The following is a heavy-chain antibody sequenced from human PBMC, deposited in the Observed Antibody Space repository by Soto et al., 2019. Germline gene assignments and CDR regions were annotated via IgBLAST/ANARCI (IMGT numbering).Heavy chain of an antibody. V-gene: IGHV5-51*01. D-gene: IGHD6-13*01. CDR2: IDPGDSDT. Sequence: GESLKISCKASGYTFTTSWIGWVRQMPGQGLEWMGIIDPGDSDTRYSPSFQGRITISVDKSISTAYLQWSSLEASDTAIYYCARHAGNSWKGDYFDYWGRGALVTV. CDR1: GYTFTTSW. J-gene: IGHJ4*02. CDR3: ARHAGNSWKGDYFDY.